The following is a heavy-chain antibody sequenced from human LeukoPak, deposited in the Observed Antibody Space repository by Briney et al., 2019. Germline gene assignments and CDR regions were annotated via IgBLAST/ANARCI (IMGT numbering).Heavy chain of an antibody. CDR2: VYTSGST. D-gene: IGHD6-6*01. CDR1: GYTISSGSYY. J-gene: IGHJ6*03. Sequence: PSETLSLTCDVSGYTISSGSYYWSWVRQPAGKGLEWIGRVYTSGSTNYNPSLRSRVTISVDTSKNQFSLKLSSVTAADTAVYYCARGASSSSAIGYYYYYMDVWGKGTTVTVSS. CDR3: ARGASSSSAIGYYYYYMDV. V-gene: IGHV4-61*02.